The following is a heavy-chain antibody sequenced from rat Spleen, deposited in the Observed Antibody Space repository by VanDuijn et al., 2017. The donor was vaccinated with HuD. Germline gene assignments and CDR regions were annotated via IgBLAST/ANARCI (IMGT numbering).Heavy chain of an antibody. CDR2: IWNTGGT. J-gene: IGHJ2*01. D-gene: IGHD1-1*01. Sequence: QVQVKESGPGLVQPSQTLSLTCTVSGFSLTGYNVHWVRQPTGKGLEWMGVIWNTGGTRYNSALKSRLSISKDTSKSQVFLKMNSLQTEDTATYYCARDYSFDYWGQGVMVTVSS. V-gene: IGHV2-41*01. CDR1: GFSLTGYN. CDR3: ARDYSFDY.